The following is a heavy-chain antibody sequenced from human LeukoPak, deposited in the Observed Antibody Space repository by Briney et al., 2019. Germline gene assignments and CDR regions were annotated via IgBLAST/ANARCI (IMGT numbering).Heavy chain of an antibody. Sequence: SETLSLTCTVSGVSISSSSYYWGWIRQPPGKGLEWIGSIYYSGSTYYNPSLKSRVTISVDTSKNQFSLKLSSVTAADTAVYYCARQGTTVTIRWFDPWGQGTLVTVSS. V-gene: IGHV4-39*01. CDR2: IYYSGST. J-gene: IGHJ5*02. D-gene: IGHD4-17*01. CDR3: ARQGTTVTIRWFDP. CDR1: GVSISSSSYY.